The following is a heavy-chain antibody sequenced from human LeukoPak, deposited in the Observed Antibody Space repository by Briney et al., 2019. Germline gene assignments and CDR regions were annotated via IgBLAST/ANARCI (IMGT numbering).Heavy chain of an antibody. CDR1: GGSISSGGYS. V-gene: IGHV4-61*08. J-gene: IGHJ5*02. CDR3: ATHAETQCLNCFDP. Sequence: SETLSLTCAVSGGSISSGGYSWSWIRQPPGKGLEWIGYIYYSGSTSYNPSLKSRVTISVDTSKNEFSLNLRSVTAADTAVYYCATHAETQCLNCFDPWGQGTLVTVSS. D-gene: IGHD5/OR15-5a*01. CDR2: IYYSGST.